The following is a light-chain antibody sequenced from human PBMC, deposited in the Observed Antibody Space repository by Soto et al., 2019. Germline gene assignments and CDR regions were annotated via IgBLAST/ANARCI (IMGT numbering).Light chain of an antibody. CDR2: GAT. J-gene: IGKJ1*01. V-gene: IGKV3-15*01. CDR3: QQYNNWPRT. CDR1: QSISSNF. Sequence: EIVLTQSPGTLSFSPGEGATLACRASQSISSNFLAWYQQIRGQAPRLLIHGATTRATGIPARFSGSGSGTEFTLTISSLQSEDFAVYYCQQYNNWPRTFGQGTKVDI.